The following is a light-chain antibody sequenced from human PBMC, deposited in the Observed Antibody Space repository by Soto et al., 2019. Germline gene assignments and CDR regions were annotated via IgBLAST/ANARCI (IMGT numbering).Light chain of an antibody. CDR3: AAWDDSLSGWV. V-gene: IGLV1-47*01. J-gene: IGLJ3*02. CDR1: RSNIGSNS. CDR2: RNN. Sequence: QSVLTQPPSASGTPGQRVTISCSGSRSNIGSNSVYWYQQLPGTAPKLLIYRNNQRPSGVPDRFSGSKSGTSASLAISGLRSEDEADYYCAAWDDSLSGWVFGGGTQLTVL.